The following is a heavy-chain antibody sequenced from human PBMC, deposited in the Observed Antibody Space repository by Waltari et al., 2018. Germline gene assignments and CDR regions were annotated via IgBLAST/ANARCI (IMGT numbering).Heavy chain of an antibody. J-gene: IGHJ6*02. V-gene: IGHV3-20*04. CDR3: ARDGPYYYYGLDV. CDR2: VNWECSTT. CDR1: GFTFTHYN. Sequence: EELLVESGGSFVRRGGSLRLSCSASGFTFTHYNINWVRQAPGHLLEWVAHVNWECSTTTHADSVKGRFTISRDNSKNSVYLQMTNLRHEDTASYYCARDGPYYYYGLDVWGQGTTVTVSS.